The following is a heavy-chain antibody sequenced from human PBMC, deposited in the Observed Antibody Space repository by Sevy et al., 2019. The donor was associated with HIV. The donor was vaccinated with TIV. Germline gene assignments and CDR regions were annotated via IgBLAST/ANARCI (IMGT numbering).Heavy chain of an antibody. CDR2: INHSGST. Sequence: SETLSLTCAVHGGSFSGYYWNWIRQPPGKGLEWIGEINHSGSTNYNPSLKSRVTISVDTSKNQFSLKLSSVTAADTAVYYCERSPPIVVVTGATSWFDPWGQGTLVTVSS. V-gene: IGHV4-34*01. CDR1: GGSFSGYY. CDR3: ERSPPIVVVTGATSWFDP. D-gene: IGHD2-2*01. J-gene: IGHJ5*02.